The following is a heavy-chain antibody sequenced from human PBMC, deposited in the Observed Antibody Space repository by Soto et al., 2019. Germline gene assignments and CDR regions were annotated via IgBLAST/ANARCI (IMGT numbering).Heavy chain of an antibody. V-gene: IGHV1-69*05. CDR2: IIPIFGTA. D-gene: IGHD4-17*01. J-gene: IGHJ4*02. CDR1: GGTFSSYA. CDR3: ARAVSTLLYYFDY. Sequence: SVKVSCKASGGTFSSYAISWVRQAPGQGLEWMGGIIPIFGTANYAQKFQGRVTMTRDTSISTAYMELSRLRSDDTAVYYCARAVSTLLYYFDYWGQGTLVTVSS.